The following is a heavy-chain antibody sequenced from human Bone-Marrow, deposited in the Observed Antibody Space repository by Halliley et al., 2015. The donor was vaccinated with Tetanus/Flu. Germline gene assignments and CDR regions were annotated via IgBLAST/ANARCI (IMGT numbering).Heavy chain of an antibody. CDR3: ANSYPIFGVDTYYVAW. Sequence: SLRLSCATSGFTFSSCAMSWVRQAPGKGLEWVSSISGSGGKTYYADSVKGRFTISRDNSKNPLYLQMNSLRAEDTAVYFCANSYPIFGVDTYYVAWWGQGPLVTLSS. V-gene: IGHV3-23*01. CDR2: ISGSGGKT. D-gene: IGHD3-3*01. J-gene: IGHJ4*02. CDR1: GFTFSSCA.